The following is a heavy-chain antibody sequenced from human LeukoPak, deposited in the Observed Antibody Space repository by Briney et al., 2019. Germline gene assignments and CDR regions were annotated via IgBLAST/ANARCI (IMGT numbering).Heavy chain of an antibody. D-gene: IGHD6-13*01. J-gene: IGHJ4*02. CDR3: ARDPNLQLAAGTYTFDY. V-gene: IGHV1-69*05. CDR2: IIPIFGTA. CDR1: GGTFSSYA. Sequence: SVKVSCKASGGTFSSYAISWVRQAHGQGLEWMGRIIPIFGTANYAQKFQGRVTITTDESTSTAYMELSSLRSEDTAVYYCARDPNLQLAAGTYTFDYWGQGTLVTVSS.